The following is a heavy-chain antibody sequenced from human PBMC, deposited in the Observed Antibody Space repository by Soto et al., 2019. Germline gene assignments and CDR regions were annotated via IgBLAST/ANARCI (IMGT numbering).Heavy chain of an antibody. CDR1: GFTFSDYY. V-gene: IGHV3-11*06. CDR3: AREQGNYCDY. Sequence: PGGSLRLSCAASGFTFSDYYMNWIRQTPGKGLEWVSHISGSSTYTKYADSVKGRFTISRDNAKNSLYLQMNSLRAEDTAVYYCAREQGNYCDYCGQGPLVTVYS. J-gene: IGHJ4*02. CDR2: ISGSSTYT.